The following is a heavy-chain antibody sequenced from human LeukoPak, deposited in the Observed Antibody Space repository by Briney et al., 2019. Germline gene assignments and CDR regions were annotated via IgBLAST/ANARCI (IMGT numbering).Heavy chain of an antibody. J-gene: IGHJ4*02. CDR2: ISSSGSTI. CDR1: GFTFSDYF. CDR3: ARVGATPYFDY. V-gene: IGHV3-11*01. Sequence: GGSLRLSCAASGFTFSDYFMSWIRQAPGKGLEWVSYISSSGSTIYYADSVEGRFTISRDNAKNSLYLQMNSLRAEDTAVYYCARVGATPYFDYWGQGTLVTVSS. D-gene: IGHD1-26*01.